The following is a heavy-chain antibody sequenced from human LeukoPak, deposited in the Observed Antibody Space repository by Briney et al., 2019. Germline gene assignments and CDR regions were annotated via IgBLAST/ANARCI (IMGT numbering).Heavy chain of an antibody. CDR2: IFYSGST. V-gene: IGHV4-31*03. J-gene: IGHJ6*02. CDR1: GGSISSGGYS. D-gene: IGHD3-3*02. CDR3: ARERISSLYGLDV. Sequence: TLSLTCTVSGGSISSGGYSWSWIRQRPGKGLECIGYIFYSGSTYYNPSLKSRVTISVDTSKNQFSLKLSSVTAADTAVYYCARERISSLYGLDVWGQGTTVTVSS.